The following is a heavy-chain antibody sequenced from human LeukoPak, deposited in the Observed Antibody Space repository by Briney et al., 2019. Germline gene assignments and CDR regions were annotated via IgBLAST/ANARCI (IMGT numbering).Heavy chain of an antibody. Sequence: SSETLSLTCTVSGGSISSSSYYWGWIRQPPGKGLEWIGSIYYSGSTYYNPSLKSRVTISVDTSKNQFSLKLSSVTAADTAVYYCARDRNDELDYWGQGTLVTVSS. D-gene: IGHD1-1*01. CDR1: GGSISSSSYY. CDR2: IYYSGST. V-gene: IGHV4-39*07. J-gene: IGHJ4*02. CDR3: ARDRNDELDY.